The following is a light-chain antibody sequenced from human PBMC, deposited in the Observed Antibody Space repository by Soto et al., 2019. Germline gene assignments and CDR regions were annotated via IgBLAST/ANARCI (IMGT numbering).Light chain of an antibody. Sequence: DTQMTQSPSTLSASVGDTVTITCRARQNINNWLAWYQQKPEKVPKLLIYGASTLEDGVPSRFSGSRSGTEFTLTIISLQPDDFATYYCQRYDGYFGQGTKLEIK. V-gene: IGKV1-5*01. CDR1: QNINNW. CDR3: QRYDGY. CDR2: GAS. J-gene: IGKJ2*01.